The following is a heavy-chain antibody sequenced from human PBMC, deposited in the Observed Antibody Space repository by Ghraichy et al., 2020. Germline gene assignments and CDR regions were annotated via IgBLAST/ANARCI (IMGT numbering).Heavy chain of an antibody. V-gene: IGHV1-69*06. D-gene: IGHD4-11*01. Sequence: SVKVSCKASGGTFSSYAISWVRQAPGQGLEWMGGIIPIFGTANYAQKFQGRITITADKSTGTAYMELSSLRSEDTAVYYCARDGVRNYVPYYYYYYYMDVWGKGTTVTVSS. CDR2: IIPIFGTA. J-gene: IGHJ6*03. CDR1: GGTFSSYA. CDR3: ARDGVRNYVPYYYYYYYMDV.